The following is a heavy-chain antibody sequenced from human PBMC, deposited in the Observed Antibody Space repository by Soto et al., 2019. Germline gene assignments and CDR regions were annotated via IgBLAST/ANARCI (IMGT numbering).Heavy chain of an antibody. CDR1: GYTFTSYG. D-gene: IGHD3-3*01. CDR3: ARDARFWRDYYWFDP. J-gene: IGHJ5*02. Sequence: ASVKVSCKASGYTFTSYGISWVRQAPGQGLEWMGWISAYNGNTNYAQKLQGRVTMTTDTSTSTAYMELRSLRSDDTAVYYCARDARFWRDYYWFDPWGQGTLVTVS. V-gene: IGHV1-18*01. CDR2: ISAYNGNT.